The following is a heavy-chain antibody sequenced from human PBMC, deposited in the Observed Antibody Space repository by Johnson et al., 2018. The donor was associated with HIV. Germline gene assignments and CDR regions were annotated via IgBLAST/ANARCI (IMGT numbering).Heavy chain of an antibody. Sequence: QVQLVESGGGVVQPGRSLRLSCAASGFTFSSYAMHLVRQAPGKGLEWVAVISYDGSNKYYADSVKGRFTISRDNSKNTLYLQMNSLRAEDTAVYYCARDAGSSSSWGAFDIWGQG. D-gene: IGHD6-6*01. CDR3: ARDAGSSSSWGAFDI. CDR1: GFTFSSYA. J-gene: IGHJ3*02. CDR2: ISYDGSNK. V-gene: IGHV3-30-3*01.